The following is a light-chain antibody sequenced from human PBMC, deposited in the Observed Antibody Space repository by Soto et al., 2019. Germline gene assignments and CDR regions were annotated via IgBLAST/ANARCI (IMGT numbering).Light chain of an antibody. CDR2: GAS. Sequence: EIVLTQSPGTLSLSPGERATLSCKASQSVSSTYLAWYQQKPGQAPRLLIYGASSRATGIPDRFSGGGSGTDFSLTISRVEPEDFALCYCQQCGSSPWTFGQGTKVEIK. V-gene: IGKV3-20*01. CDR3: QQCGSSPWT. CDR1: QSVSSTY. J-gene: IGKJ1*01.